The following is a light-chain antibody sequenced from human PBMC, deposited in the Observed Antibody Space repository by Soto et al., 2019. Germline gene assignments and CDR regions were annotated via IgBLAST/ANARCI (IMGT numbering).Light chain of an antibody. CDR3: CSYAGSYTYV. CDR2: DVS. Sequence: QSALTQPRSVSGSPGQSVTISCTGTSSDVGGYNYVSWYQQHPGKAPKLMIYDVSKRPSGVPDRFSGSKSGNTASLTISGLQAEGEADYHCCSYAGSYTYVFGTGTQLTVL. CDR1: SSDVGGYNY. J-gene: IGLJ1*01. V-gene: IGLV2-11*01.